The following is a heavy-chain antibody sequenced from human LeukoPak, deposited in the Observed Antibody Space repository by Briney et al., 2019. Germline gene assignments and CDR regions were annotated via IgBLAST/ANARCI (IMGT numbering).Heavy chain of an antibody. CDR3: ASSHPTVTTLDY. V-gene: IGHV4-31*03. CDR2: IYYSGST. Sequence: PSQTLSLTCTVSGGSISSGGYYWSWIRQHPGKGLEWIGYIYYSGSTYYNPSLKSRVTISVDTSKNQFSLKLSSVTAADTAVYYCASSHPTVTTLDYWGQGTLVTVSS. J-gene: IGHJ4*02. CDR1: GGSISSGGYY. D-gene: IGHD4-17*01.